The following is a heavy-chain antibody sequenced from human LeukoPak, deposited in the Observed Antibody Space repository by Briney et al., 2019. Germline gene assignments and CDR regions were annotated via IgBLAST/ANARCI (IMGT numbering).Heavy chain of an antibody. J-gene: IGHJ5*02. CDR1: GFTFSSYG. V-gene: IGHV3-33*01. CDR2: IWYDGSNK. Sequence: GGSLRLSCAASGFTFSSYGMHWVRQAPGKGLEWVAVIWYDGSNKYYADSVKGRFTISRDNAKNSLYLQMNSLRAEDTAVYYCARGWFDPWGQGTLVTVSS. CDR3: ARGWFDP.